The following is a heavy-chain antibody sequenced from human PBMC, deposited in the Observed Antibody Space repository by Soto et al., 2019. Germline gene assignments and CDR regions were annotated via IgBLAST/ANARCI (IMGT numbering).Heavy chain of an antibody. CDR3: ARASASSKLRGVVIN. D-gene: IGHD3-10*01. Sequence: QVQLQESGPGLVKPSGTLSLTCALSGASIITDNWWSWVRQPPGTEMEWIGEIYHSGNTNFNPSVKSRVTISVDTSKNQFSRTVSAVTAADTAIYYCARASASSKLRGVVINWGQGTLVTVSS. CDR2: IYHSGNT. V-gene: IGHV4-4*02. J-gene: IGHJ4*02. CDR1: GASIITDNW.